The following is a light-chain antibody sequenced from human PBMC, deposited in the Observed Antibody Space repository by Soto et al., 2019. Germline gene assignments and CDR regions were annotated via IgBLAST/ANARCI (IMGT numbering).Light chain of an antibody. Sequence: QSALTQPASVSGSPGQSFTISCTGSSSDVGGYNYVSWYQQYPGKAPKLIIYHVSNPPSGVSDRFSGSKSGNSASLTISGLQAEDEADYYCSSYTTTSTYVFGTGTKVTVL. V-gene: IGLV2-14*01. CDR3: SSYTTTSTYV. J-gene: IGLJ1*01. CDR2: HVS. CDR1: SSDVGGYNY.